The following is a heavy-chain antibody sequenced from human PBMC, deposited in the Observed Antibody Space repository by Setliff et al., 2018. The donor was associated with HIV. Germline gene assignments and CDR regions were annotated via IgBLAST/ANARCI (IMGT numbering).Heavy chain of an antibody. Sequence: ASVKVSCKASADTFIGYYIHWVRQAPGQGLEYMGWINPNSGDTNYAQKFQGNVTMTRDTSINTAYLELNRLRSGDTAVYYCARGLTYYDNVWGNYRFDYWGQGTLVTVSS. CDR3: ARGLTYYDNVWGNYRFDY. CDR1: ADTFIGYY. J-gene: IGHJ4*02. CDR2: INPNSGDT. V-gene: IGHV1-2*02. D-gene: IGHD3-16*02.